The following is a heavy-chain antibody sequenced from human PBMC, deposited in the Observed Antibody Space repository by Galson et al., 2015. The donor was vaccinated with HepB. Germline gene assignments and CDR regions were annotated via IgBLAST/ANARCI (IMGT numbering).Heavy chain of an antibody. Sequence: SLRLSCAASGFTFSSYGMHWVRQAPGKGLEWVAVISYDGSNKYYADSVKGRFTISRDNSKNTLYLQMNSLRVEDTAVYYCAKDRGIRYDSSGWLPDYWGQGTLVTVSS. V-gene: IGHV3-30*18. J-gene: IGHJ4*02. CDR3: AKDRGIRYDSSGWLPDY. CDR1: GFTFSSYG. CDR2: ISYDGSNK. D-gene: IGHD6-19*01.